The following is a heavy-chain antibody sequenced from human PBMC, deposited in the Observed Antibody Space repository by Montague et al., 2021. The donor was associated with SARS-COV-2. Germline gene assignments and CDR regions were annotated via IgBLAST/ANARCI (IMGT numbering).Heavy chain of an antibody. CDR3: ACGDENGSGYMDV. CDR1: NGSFSSFY. CDR2: ISHGGST. V-gene: IGHV4-34*01. J-gene: IGHJ6*04. D-gene: IGHD6-25*01. Sequence: SETLSLTCAVFNGSFSSFYWNWIRQPPGKGLEWIGEISHGGSTYYNSSLKSRVTISVDTSKKQFSLNLRSVTAADTAAYYCACGDENGSGYMDVWGKGTTVTVSS.